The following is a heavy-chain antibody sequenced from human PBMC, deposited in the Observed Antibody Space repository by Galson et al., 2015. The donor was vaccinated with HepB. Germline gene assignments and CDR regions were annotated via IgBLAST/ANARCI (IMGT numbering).Heavy chain of an antibody. CDR2: ISYDGSNK. V-gene: IGHV3-30*18. CDR1: GFTFSSYG. CDR3: AKDRLSSSWYSYYYYGMDV. Sequence: SLRLSCAASGFTFSSYGMHWVRQAPGKGLEWVAVISYDGSNKYYADSVKGRFTISRDNSKNTLYLQMNSLRAEDTAVYYCAKDRLSSSWYSYYYYGMDVWGQGTTVTVSS. J-gene: IGHJ6*02. D-gene: IGHD6-13*01.